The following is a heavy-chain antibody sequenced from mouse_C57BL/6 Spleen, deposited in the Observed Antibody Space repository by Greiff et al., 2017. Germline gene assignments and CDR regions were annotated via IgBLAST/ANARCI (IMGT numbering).Heavy chain of an antibody. V-gene: IGHV1-64*01. Sequence: QVQLQQPGAELVKPGASVKLSCKASGYTFTSYWMHWVKQRPGQGLEWIGMIHPNSGSTNYNEKFKSKATLTVDKSSSTAYMQLSSLTSEDSAVYYCARACDYDYAAWFAYWGQGTLVTVSA. D-gene: IGHD2-4*01. CDR2: IHPNSGST. CDR3: ARACDYDYAAWFAY. J-gene: IGHJ3*01. CDR1: GYTFTSYW.